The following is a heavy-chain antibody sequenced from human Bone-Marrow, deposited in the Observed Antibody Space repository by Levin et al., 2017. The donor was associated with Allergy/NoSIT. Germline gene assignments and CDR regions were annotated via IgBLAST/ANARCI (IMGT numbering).Heavy chain of an antibody. CDR3: ARDPQGITIFGSSYGMDV. D-gene: IGHD3-3*01. CDR2: IYSSGST. CDR1: GGSISNYY. J-gene: IGHJ6*02. Sequence: GSLRLSCTVSGGSISNYYWSWIRQPPGKGLEWIGYIYSSGSTKYNPSLESRVAISLDTSKNQFSLKLTSVTAADTAVYFCARDPQGITIFGSSYGMDVWGQGTTVTVSS. V-gene: IGHV4-59*12.